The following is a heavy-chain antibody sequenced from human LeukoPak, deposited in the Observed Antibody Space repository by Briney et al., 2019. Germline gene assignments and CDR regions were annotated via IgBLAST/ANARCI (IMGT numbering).Heavy chain of an antibody. CDR3: ARDWGSTGYDLYDS. D-gene: IGHD5-12*01. CDR1: GFIFSNYW. V-gene: IGHV3-7*01. J-gene: IGHJ4*02. CDR2: IRQDGSER. Sequence: GGSLRLSCAASGFIFSNYWMTWVRQAPGKGLEWVAHIRQDGSERHYVDSVKDRFTISRDNAKNSLDLQMDSLRAEDTAVYYCARDWGSTGYDLYDSWGQGALVTVSS.